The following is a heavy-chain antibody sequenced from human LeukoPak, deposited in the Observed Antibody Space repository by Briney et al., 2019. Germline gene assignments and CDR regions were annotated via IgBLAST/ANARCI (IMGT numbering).Heavy chain of an antibody. V-gene: IGHV3-23*01. CDR1: GFTFDTYA. CDR2: ISGSGDST. J-gene: IGHJ5*02. CDR3: ARDTYYSGSYIWFDP. Sequence: GESLRLSCAASGFTFDTYAMSWVRQAPGKGLEWVSVISGSGDSTEYADPVKGRFTISRDNSRNTLSLQMNNLRAEDTATYYCARDTYYSGSYIWFDPRGQGTLVTVSS. D-gene: IGHD1-26*01.